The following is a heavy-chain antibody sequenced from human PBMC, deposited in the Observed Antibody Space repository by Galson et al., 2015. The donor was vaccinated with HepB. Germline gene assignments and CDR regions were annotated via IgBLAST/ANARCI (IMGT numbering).Heavy chain of an antibody. V-gene: IGHV4-34*01. CDR1: GFTFSDYY. D-gene: IGHD2-2*01. CDR2: INHSGST. Sequence: LRLSCAASGFTFSDYYMSWIRQAPGKGLEWIGEINHSGSTNYNPSLKSRVTISVDTSKNQFSLKLSSVTAADTAVYYCARGYCSSTSCPRNYFDYWGQGTLVTVSS. J-gene: IGHJ4*02. CDR3: ARGYCSSTSCPRNYFDY.